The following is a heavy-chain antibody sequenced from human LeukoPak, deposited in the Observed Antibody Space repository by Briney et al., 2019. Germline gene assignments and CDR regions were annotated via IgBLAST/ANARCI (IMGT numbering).Heavy chain of an antibody. CDR3: ARVVYSSGWHFDY. Sequence: ASVKVSCKASGYTLTGYYMHWVRQAPGQGLEWMGWINPNSGGTNYAQKFQGRVTMTRDTSISTAYMELSRLRSDDTAVYYCARVVYSSGWHFDYWGQGTLVTVSS. CDR2: INPNSGGT. V-gene: IGHV1-2*02. CDR1: GYTLTGYY. J-gene: IGHJ4*02. D-gene: IGHD6-19*01.